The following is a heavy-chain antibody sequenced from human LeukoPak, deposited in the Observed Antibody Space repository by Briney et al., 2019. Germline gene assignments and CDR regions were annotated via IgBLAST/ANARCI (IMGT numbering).Heavy chain of an antibody. J-gene: IGHJ4*02. CDR3: ARDLEAVAGQMDLSY. Sequence: PGGSLRLSCAASGFTFSSYSMNWVRQAPGKGLEWVSYISSSGSTIYYADSVKGRFTISRDNAKNSLYLQMNSLRAEDTAVYYCARDLEAVAGQMDLSYWGQGTLVTVSS. V-gene: IGHV3-48*04. CDR1: GFTFSSYS. CDR2: ISSSGSTI. D-gene: IGHD6-19*01.